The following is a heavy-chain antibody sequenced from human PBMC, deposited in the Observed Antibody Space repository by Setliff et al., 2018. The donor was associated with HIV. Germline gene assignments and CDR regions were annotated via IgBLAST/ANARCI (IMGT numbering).Heavy chain of an antibody. CDR3: ARDLTPRLGATPFDY. D-gene: IGHD1-26*01. CDR2: IKQDGSEK. Sequence: GGSLRLSCVASGFTFSSNWLSWVRQAPGKGLEWVANIKQDGSEKYYVDSVKGRFTISRDNAKNSLYLQVNNLRAEDTAVYYCARDLTPRLGATPFDYWGQGTLVTVSS. CDR1: GFTFSSNW. J-gene: IGHJ4*02. V-gene: IGHV3-7*03.